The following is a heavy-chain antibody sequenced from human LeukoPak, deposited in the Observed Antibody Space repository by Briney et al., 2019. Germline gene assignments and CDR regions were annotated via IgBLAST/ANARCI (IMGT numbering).Heavy chain of an antibody. Sequence: GGSLRLSCAASGFTFSSYGIHWVRQAPGKGLEWVAFIRYDGSNKYYADSVKGRFTISRDNSKNTLYLQMNSLRAEDTAVYYCAKANYDILTGYLKNWFDPWGQGTLVTVSS. CDR1: GFTFSSYG. J-gene: IGHJ5*02. CDR2: IRYDGSNK. D-gene: IGHD3-9*01. CDR3: AKANYDILTGYLKNWFDP. V-gene: IGHV3-30*02.